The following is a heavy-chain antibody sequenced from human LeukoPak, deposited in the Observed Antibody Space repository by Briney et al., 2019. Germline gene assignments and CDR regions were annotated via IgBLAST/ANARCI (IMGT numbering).Heavy chain of an antibody. J-gene: IGHJ5*02. CDR2: MNPNSGNT. V-gene: IGHV1-8*01. D-gene: IGHD6-19*01. Sequence: EWMGXMNPNSGNTGYAQKFQGRVTMTRNTSISTAYMELSSLRSEDTAVYYCARGGRVAAGLAGWFDPWGQGTLVTVSS. CDR3: ARGGRVAAGLAGWFDP.